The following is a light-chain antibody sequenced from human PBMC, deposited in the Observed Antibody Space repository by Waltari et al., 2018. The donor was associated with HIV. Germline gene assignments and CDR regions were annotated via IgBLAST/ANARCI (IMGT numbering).Light chain of an antibody. CDR3: CSYAGSTNWV. J-gene: IGLJ3*02. CDR2: EVS. V-gene: IGLV2-23*02. Sequence: QSALTQPASVSGSPGQSITISCTGTSSDVGTYNLVSWYQQRPGKAPKLIISEVSQRPAGVSNHFSGSKSANTASPTISGLQAEDEADYYCCSYAGSTNWVFGGGTKLTVL. CDR1: SSDVGTYNL.